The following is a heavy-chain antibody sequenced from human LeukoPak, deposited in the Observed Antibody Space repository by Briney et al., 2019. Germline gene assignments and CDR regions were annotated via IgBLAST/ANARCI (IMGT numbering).Heavy chain of an antibody. D-gene: IGHD2-2*01. V-gene: IGHV3-7*01. CDR2: IKQDGSVK. Sequence: PGGSLRLSCAASGFTFSAYWMHWVRQAPGKGLEWVANIKQDGSVKYYVDSVKGRFTISRDNAKSLLFLQMYNLRTEDTGVYFCANVPRSTVSYWGRGTLVTVSS. J-gene: IGHJ4*02. CDR1: GFTFSAYW. CDR3: ANVPRSTVSY.